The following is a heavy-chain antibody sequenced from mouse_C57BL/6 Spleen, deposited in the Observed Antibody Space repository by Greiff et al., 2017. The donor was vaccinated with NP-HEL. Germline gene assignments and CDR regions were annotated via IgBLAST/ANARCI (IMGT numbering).Heavy chain of an antibody. CDR2: INPSSGYT. V-gene: IGHV1-4*01. Sequence: VQLQQSGAELARPGASVKMSCKASGYTFTSYTMHWVKQRPGQGLEWIGYINPSSGYTKYNQKFKDKATLTADKSSSTAYMKLSSLTSEDSAVYYCVREDIIHPFFVHRGEEALWTVSA. J-gene: IGHJ3*01. CDR3: VREDIIHPFFVH. D-gene: IGHD1-1*01. CDR1: GYTFTSYT.